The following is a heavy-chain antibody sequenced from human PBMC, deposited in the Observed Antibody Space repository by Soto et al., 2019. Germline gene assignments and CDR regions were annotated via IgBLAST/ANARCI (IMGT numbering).Heavy chain of an antibody. V-gene: IGHV1-69*06. CDR1: GGTFSTYS. D-gene: IGHD1-26*01. CDR3: ASSSGNNYGVRTTDYFDY. Sequence: QVQLVQSGAEVKKPGSSVKVSCKTSGGTFSTYSIVWVRQAPGEGRKWMGGIIPIFGTASYAQKFQDRVTITGDNSTNTAFMELSSLKSDDKAMYYCASSSGNNYGVRTTDYFDYGGQGPLVTVAS. CDR2: IIPIFGTA. J-gene: IGHJ4*02.